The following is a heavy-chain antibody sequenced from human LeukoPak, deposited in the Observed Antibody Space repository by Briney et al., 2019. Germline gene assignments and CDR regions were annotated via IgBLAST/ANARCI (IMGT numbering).Heavy chain of an antibody. J-gene: IGHJ5*02. CDR1: GFSFDGST. D-gene: IGHD2-2*01. V-gene: IGHV3-73*01. CDR3: TRLGGGSPGLIIVPGTNRLKWFDP. Sequence: GGSLRLSCAASGFSFDGSTMHWVRQASGKGLEWIGHITSKTDNYATAYAASVEGRFTISRDDSRDTAYLQMNSLKTEDTAMYYCTRLGGGSPGLIIVPGTNRLKWFDPWGQGTLVTVSP. CDR2: ITSKTDNYAT.